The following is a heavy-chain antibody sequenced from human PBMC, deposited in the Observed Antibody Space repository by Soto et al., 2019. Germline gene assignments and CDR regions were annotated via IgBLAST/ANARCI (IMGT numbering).Heavy chain of an antibody. CDR3: AKFSALDVPGMGDWFDP. CDR2: ISYDGADK. Sequence: GGSLRLSCSASGFTFTSYGMYWVRQAPGKGLEWVAFISYDGADKVYAESVEGQFIISRDNSKDTVYLQMNSLRTEDTAIYHCAKFSALDVPGMGDWFDPWGPGTLVTVSS. J-gene: IGHJ5*02. CDR1: GFTFTSYG. D-gene: IGHD1-1*01. V-gene: IGHV3-30*18.